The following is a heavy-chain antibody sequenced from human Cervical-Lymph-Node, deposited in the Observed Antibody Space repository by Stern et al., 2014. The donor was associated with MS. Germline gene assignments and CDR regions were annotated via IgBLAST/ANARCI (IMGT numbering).Heavy chain of an antibody. Sequence: VQLVESGPGLVKPSQTLSLTCNVSGGSISYGGYYWSWIRQHPGKGLEWIGYIYYSGRAYYNPSLKSRVTMSVDTSKNQFSLKLTSVTAADTAVYYCARDRSYGDYADAFDIWGQGAIVTVSS. V-gene: IGHV4-31*03. J-gene: IGHJ3*02. CDR1: GGSISYGGYY. CDR3: ARDRSYGDYADAFDI. CDR2: IYYSGRA. D-gene: IGHD4-17*01.